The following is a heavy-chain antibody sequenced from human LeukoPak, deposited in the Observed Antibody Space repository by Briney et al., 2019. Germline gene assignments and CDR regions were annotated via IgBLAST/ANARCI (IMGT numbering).Heavy chain of an antibody. J-gene: IGHJ6*03. CDR1: GGSFSGYY. CDR2: MNPSGST. V-gene: IGHV4-34*01. Sequence: SETLSLTCTVYGGSFSGYYWTWIRQTPEKGLEWIGEMNPSGSTSYNPSLKSRVTISVDTSKNQFSLKSSSVTAADTAVYYCASGRQDVTMIVVVMTAVSYYLDVWGKGTTVTVS. CDR3: ASGRQDVTMIVVVMTAVSYYLDV. D-gene: IGHD3-22*01.